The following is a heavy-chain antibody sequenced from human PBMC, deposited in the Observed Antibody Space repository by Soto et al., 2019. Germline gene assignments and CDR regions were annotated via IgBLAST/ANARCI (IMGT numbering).Heavy chain of an antibody. CDR1: GGSISSYY. J-gene: IGHJ4*02. CDR3: ARLTLAHDSSGYHIFDY. V-gene: IGHV4-59*01. D-gene: IGHD3-22*01. Sequence: SETLSLTCTVPGGSISSYYWSWIRQPPGKGLEWIGYIYYSGSTSYNPSLKCRVTISVDTSKNQFSLKLSSVTAADTAVCYCARLTLAHDSSGYHIFDYWGQGTLVTVSS. CDR2: IYYSGST.